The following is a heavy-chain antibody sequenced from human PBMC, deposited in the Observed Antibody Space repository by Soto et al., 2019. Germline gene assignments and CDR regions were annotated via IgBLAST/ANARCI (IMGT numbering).Heavy chain of an antibody. Sequence: RGESLKISCKGSGYSFTSYWIGWVRQMPGKGLECMGIIYPGDSDTRYSPSFQGQVTISADKSISTAYLQWSSLKASDTAMFYCARPRYPGRGYYGMDVWGQGTTVTVSS. CDR3: ARPRYPGRGYYGMDV. J-gene: IGHJ6*02. CDR1: GYSFTSYW. D-gene: IGHD2-15*01. V-gene: IGHV5-51*01. CDR2: IYPGDSDT.